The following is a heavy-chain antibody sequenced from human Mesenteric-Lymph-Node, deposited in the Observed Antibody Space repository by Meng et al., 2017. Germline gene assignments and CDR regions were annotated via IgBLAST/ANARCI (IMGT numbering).Heavy chain of an antibody. CDR2: INPSGGST. CDR1: GYTFTSYG. V-gene: IGHV1-46*01. Sequence: ASVKVSCKASGYTFTSYGISWVRQAPGQGLEWMGIINPSGGSTSYAQKFQGRVTMTRDTSTSTVYMELSSLRSEDTAVYYCARDGYYYDSSGYYYVEYFQHWGQGTLVTVSS. CDR3: ARDGYYYDSSGYYYVEYFQH. J-gene: IGHJ1*01. D-gene: IGHD3-22*01.